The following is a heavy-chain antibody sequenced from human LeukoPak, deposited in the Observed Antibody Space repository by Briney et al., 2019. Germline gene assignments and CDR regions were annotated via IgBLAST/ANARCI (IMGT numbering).Heavy chain of an antibody. V-gene: IGHV1-2*02. D-gene: IGHD3-22*01. CDR3: ARDDYDSSGYHDY. CDR2: INPNSGGT. CDR1: GYTFTSYY. Sequence: ASVKVSCKASGYTFTSYYMHWVRQAPGQGLEWMGWINPNSGGTNYAQKFQGRVTMTRDTSISTAYMELSRLRSDDTAVYYCARDDYDSSGYHDYWGQGTLVTVSS. J-gene: IGHJ4*02.